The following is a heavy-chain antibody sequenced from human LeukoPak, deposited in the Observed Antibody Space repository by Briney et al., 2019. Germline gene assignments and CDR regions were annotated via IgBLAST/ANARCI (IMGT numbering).Heavy chain of an antibody. Sequence: GASVKVSCKASGYIFTDYYMHWVRQAPGQGLEWMGWIHPNTGVTNYAQKFQGRVTMTRDTSTSTVYMELSSLRSEDTAVYYCARVRIPYVQPRFDYWGQGTLVTVSS. CDR3: ARVRIPYVQPRFDY. V-gene: IGHV1-2*02. CDR1: GYIFTDYY. D-gene: IGHD3-16*01. J-gene: IGHJ4*02. CDR2: IHPNTGVT.